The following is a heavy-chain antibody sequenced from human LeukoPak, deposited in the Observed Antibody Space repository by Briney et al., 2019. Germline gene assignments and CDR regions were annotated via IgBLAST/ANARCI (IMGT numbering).Heavy chain of an antibody. CDR1: GGSISSYY. D-gene: IGHD2-15*01. CDR2: IYTSGST. V-gene: IGHV4-4*07. J-gene: IGHJ3*02. Sequence: PSETLSLTCTVSGGSISSYYWSWIRQPAGKGLEWIGRIYTSGSTNYNPSLKSRVTISVDTSKNQFSLKLSSVTAADTAVYYCARDRRYCSGGSCYPPSLDAFDIWGQGTMVTVSS. CDR3: ARDRRYCSGGSCYPPSLDAFDI.